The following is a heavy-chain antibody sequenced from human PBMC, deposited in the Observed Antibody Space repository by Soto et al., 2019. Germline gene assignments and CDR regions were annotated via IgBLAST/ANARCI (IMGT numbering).Heavy chain of an antibody. J-gene: IGHJ6*02. CDR3: ARAGGDYDFWSGYYEDYYYYGMDV. Sequence: TVSGGSISSYYWSWIRQPPGKGLEWTGYIYYSGSTNYNPSLKSRVTISVDTSKNQFSLKLSSVTAADTAVYYCARAGGDYDFWSGYYEDYYYYGMDVWGQGTTVTVS. CDR2: IYYSGST. D-gene: IGHD3-3*01. CDR1: GGSISSYY. V-gene: IGHV4-59*01.